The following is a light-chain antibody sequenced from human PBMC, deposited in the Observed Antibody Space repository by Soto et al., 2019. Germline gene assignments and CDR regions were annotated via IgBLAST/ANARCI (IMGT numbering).Light chain of an antibody. CDR3: QQSYYTPLT. CDR2: AAS. Sequence: DIHMTQSPSSLSASIGDRVTITCRASQGVTRYLNWYQQKPGKAPNLLIYAASNLQRGVPSRFSGSGSGTDFSLTISSLQPEDFATYYCQQSYYTPLTFGGGTRWIS. J-gene: IGKJ4*01. V-gene: IGKV1-39*01. CDR1: QGVTRY.